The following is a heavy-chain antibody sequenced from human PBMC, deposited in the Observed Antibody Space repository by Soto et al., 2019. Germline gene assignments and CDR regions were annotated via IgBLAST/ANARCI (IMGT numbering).Heavy chain of an antibody. CDR2: INSDGSST. D-gene: IGHD5-18*01. Sequence: GGSLRLSCAASGFTFSSYAMSWVRQAPGEGLVWVSRINSDGSSTDYVDSVKSRFAISRDNAKNTVYLQMYSLRADDTAVYYCARGGEYSYEFDSWGQGTLVTVSS. J-gene: IGHJ4*02. CDR1: GFTFSSYA. CDR3: ARGGEYSYEFDS. V-gene: IGHV3-74*01.